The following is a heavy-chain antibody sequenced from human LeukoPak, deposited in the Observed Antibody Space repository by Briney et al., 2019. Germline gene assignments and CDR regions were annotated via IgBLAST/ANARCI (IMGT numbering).Heavy chain of an antibody. J-gene: IGHJ3*02. CDR3: ARRVLRGRDAFDI. V-gene: IGHV4-61*02. Sequence: PSETLSLTCTVSGGSISSGSYYWSWIRQPAGKGLEWIGRIYTSGSTNYNPSLKSRVTISVDTSKNQFSLKLSSVTAADTAVYYCARRVLRGRDAFDIWGQGTMVTVSS. CDR2: IYTSGST. D-gene: IGHD3-16*01. CDR1: GGSISSGSYY.